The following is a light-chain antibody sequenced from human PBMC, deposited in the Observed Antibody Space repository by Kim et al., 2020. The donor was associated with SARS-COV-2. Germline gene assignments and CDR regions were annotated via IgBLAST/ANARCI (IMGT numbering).Light chain of an antibody. CDR2: QDS. Sequence: SVFPGQTAGGTWSGDKWGDKYAGWYQQKPGQSPVVVIDQDSKRTSGSPEPFSGSNSGNTATMTISATQAMDEADYYCQAWDSSTVVFGGGTQLTVL. CDR3: QAWDSSTVV. V-gene: IGLV3-1*01. J-gene: IGLJ2*01. CDR1: KWGDKY.